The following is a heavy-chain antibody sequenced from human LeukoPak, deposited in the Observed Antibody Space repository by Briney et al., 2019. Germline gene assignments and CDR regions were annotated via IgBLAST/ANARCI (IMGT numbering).Heavy chain of an antibody. D-gene: IGHD2-15*01. CDR3: AKGGRWQLLKNYFDY. V-gene: IGHV3-30*18. J-gene: IGHJ4*02. Sequence: GGSLRLSCAASGFTFSNYGMHWVRQAPGKELEWVAVISYDGSNKYYADSVKGRLTISRDNSKNTLYLQMNSLRAEDTAVYYCAKGGRWQLLKNYFDYWGQGTLVTVSS. CDR1: GFTFSNYG. CDR2: ISYDGSNK.